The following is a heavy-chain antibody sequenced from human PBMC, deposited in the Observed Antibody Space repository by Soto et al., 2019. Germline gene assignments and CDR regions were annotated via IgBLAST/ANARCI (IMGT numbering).Heavy chain of an antibody. J-gene: IGHJ6*02. CDR2: IKSKTDGGTT. V-gene: IGHV3-15*01. D-gene: IGHD3-9*01. Sequence: GGSLRLSCAASGFTFSNAWMIWVRQAPGKGLEWVGRIKSKTDGGTTDYAAPVKGRFTISRDDSKNTLYLQMNSLKTEDTAVYYCTTAYDILTHPGMDVWGQGTTVTVSS. CDR3: TTAYDILTHPGMDV. CDR1: GFTFSNAW.